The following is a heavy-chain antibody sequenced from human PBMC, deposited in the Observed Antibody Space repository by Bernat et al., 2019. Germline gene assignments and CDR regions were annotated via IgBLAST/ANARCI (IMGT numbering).Heavy chain of an antibody. CDR3: ARRRGVVVPAAIDPRTEDAARYYYYMDV. CDR2: IWYDGSNK. V-gene: IGHV3-33*01. J-gene: IGHJ6*03. D-gene: IGHD2-2*01. CDR1: GFTFSSYG. Sequence: QVQLVESGGGVVQPGRSLRLSCAASGFTFSSYGMHWVRQAPGKGLEWVAVIWYDGSNKYYADSVKGRFTISRDNSKNTLYLQMNSLRAEDTAVYYCARRRGVVVPAAIDPRTEDAARYYYYMDVWGKGTTVTVSS.